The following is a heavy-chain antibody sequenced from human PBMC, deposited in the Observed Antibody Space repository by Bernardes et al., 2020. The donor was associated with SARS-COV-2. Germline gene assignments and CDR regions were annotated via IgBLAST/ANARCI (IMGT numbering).Heavy chain of an antibody. CDR1: GYDFAGNY. CDR3: AKVLWELHAFDV. J-gene: IGHJ3*01. CDR2: INPINGGT. Sequence: CEAFGYDFAGNYIGWVREEPGQGLEWMGWINPINGGTNYARKFQGRVTMTRDTSINTVYMELSSLRSDDTAIYYCAKVLWELHAFDVWGQGTTVTVSS. D-gene: IGHD1-26*01. V-gene: IGHV1-2*02.